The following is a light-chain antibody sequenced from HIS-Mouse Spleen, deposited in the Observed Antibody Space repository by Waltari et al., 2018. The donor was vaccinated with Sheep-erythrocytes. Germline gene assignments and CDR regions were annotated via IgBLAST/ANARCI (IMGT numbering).Light chain of an antibody. CDR1: SSDVGGYIY. CDR2: DVS. V-gene: IGLV2-11*01. Sequence: QSALTQPRSVSGSPGTSVTIPCTGTSSDVGGYIYVSWYQQHPGKAPKLMIYDVSKRPSGVPDRFSGSRSGNTASLTISGLQAEDEADYYCCSYAGSYNYVFGTGTKVTVL. CDR3: CSYAGSYNYV. J-gene: IGLJ1*01.